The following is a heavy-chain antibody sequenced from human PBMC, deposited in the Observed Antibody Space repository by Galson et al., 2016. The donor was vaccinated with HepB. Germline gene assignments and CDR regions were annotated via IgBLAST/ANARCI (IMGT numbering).Heavy chain of an antibody. CDR3: ARPSLTGYYIPFDY. D-gene: IGHD3-9*01. Sequence: SVKVSCKASGGTYSTYGISWVRRAPGLGLEWMGGIIPVSNPANYAQKFQGRVTITADESTTTGSMELTSLRSEDTAVYYCARPSLTGYYIPFDYWGQGTLVTVSS. J-gene: IGHJ4*02. CDR1: GGTYSTYG. CDR2: IIPVSNPA. V-gene: IGHV1-69*13.